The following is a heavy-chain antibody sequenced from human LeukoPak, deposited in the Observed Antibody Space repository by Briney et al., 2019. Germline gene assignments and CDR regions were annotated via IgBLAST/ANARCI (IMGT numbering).Heavy chain of an antibody. V-gene: IGHV4-59*01. J-gene: IGHJ5*02. CDR1: GGSISSYY. CDR3: ARTTEDCSSTSCYQYWFDP. Sequence: PSETLSLTCTVSGGSISSYYWSWIRQPPGKGLEWIGYIYYSGSTSYNPSLKSRVTMSVDTSKKQISLKVRSVTAADTAVYYCARTTEDCSSTSCYQYWFDPWGQGTLATVSS. CDR2: IYYSGST. D-gene: IGHD2-2*01.